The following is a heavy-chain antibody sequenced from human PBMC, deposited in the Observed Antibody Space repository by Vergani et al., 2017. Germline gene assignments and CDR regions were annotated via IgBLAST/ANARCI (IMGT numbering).Heavy chain of an antibody. CDR2: VYWNDDE. CDR3: VHRLGYFDWDGAFDV. V-gene: IGHV2-5*01. D-gene: IGHD3-9*01. CDR1: GFSLSTSGVG. J-gene: IGHJ3*01. Sequence: QITLKESGPTLVKPTQTLTLTCTFSGFSLSTSGVGVGWIRQPPGRALEWLAFVYWNDDERYSPSLKSRVTITKDTSKNEVILTMATIDPVDTATYYCVHRLGYFDWDGAFDVWGPGTMVTVSS.